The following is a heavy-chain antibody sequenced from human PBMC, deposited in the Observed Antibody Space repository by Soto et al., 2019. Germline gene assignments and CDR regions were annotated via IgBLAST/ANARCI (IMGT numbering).Heavy chain of an antibody. CDR3: ARYGSGSHLRDPFDY. D-gene: IGHD3-10*01. J-gene: IGHJ4*02. CDR1: GFSFSDHA. CDR2: ISVASEDI. V-gene: IGHV3-48*02. Sequence: EVQLAESGGGLVQPGGSLRLSCVASGFSFSDHAMNWVRQPPGKGLDWVSYISVASEDIYYADSVKGRFTTPRDNAKNSVYLQMNSLGDGDTGCYYCARYGSGSHLRDPFDYWGQGTLVTVSS.